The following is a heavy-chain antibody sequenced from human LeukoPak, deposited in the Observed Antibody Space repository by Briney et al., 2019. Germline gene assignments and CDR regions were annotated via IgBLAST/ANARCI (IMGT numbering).Heavy chain of an antibody. J-gene: IGHJ4*02. D-gene: IGHD3-10*01. Sequence: GGSLRLSCATSEFPVSDNYMSWVRQAPGRGLEWVSVISNDGVTDYADSVKGRFTISRDDSNDTVFLQMSSLRPEDTAVYYCGGSGSYYTPSYYWGQGTLVTVSS. V-gene: IGHV3-53*01. CDR3: GGSGSYYTPSYY. CDR1: EFPVSDNY. CDR2: ISNDGVT.